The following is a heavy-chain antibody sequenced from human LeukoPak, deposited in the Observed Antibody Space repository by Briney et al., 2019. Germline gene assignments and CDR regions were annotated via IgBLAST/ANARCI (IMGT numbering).Heavy chain of an antibody. CDR1: GGPIISHY. D-gene: IGHD3-16*01. J-gene: IGHJ6*02. V-gene: IGHV4-59*11. Sequence: SETLSLTCTVSGGPIISHYWTWIRQSPVKGLEWIGDISNSGSTSYNPSLKSRVTISIDTSKNQFSLKLSSVTAADTAVYYCARFGVDYDMDVWGQGTTVTVSS. CDR3: ARFGVDYDMDV. CDR2: ISNSGST.